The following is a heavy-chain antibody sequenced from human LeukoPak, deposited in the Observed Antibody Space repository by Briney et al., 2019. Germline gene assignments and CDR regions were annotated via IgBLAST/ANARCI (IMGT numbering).Heavy chain of an antibody. D-gene: IGHD1-26*01. CDR1: GYTFTSYG. Sequence: ASVKVSCKASGYTFTSYGISWVRQAPGQGLEWMGWISAYNGHTDYAQKFEGRVTMTTDTATRTAYMELRSLKPDDTAVYYCARHQGELRFYYYAMDVWGQGTRVTVSS. CDR3: ARHQGELRFYYYAMDV. V-gene: IGHV1-18*01. J-gene: IGHJ6*02. CDR2: ISAYNGHT.